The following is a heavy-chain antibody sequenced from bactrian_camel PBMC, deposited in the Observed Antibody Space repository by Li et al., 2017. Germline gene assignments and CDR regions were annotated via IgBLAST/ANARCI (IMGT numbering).Heavy chain of an antibody. Sequence: HVQLVESGGGSVQAGGSLRLSCTASRYSSSSLCMGWFRQVPGKDREGVAAVDLEGTTTYADNVKGRFTVSKDNAKNTLYLQMNNLRPEDTAVYYCAADRLRFNLGSGYRFWGQGTQVTV. D-gene: IGHD1*01. CDR3: AADRLRFNLGSGYRF. V-gene: IGHV3S53*01. CDR1: RYSSSSLC. J-gene: IGHJ4*01. CDR2: VDLEGTT.